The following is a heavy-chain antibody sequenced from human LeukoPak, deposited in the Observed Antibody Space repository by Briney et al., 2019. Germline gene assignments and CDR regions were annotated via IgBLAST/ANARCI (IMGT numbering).Heavy chain of an antibody. J-gene: IGHJ5*02. CDR3: AKGAGTDRT. V-gene: IGHV3-23*01. Sequence: AGGSLRLSCAASGFTFSSYAMSWVRQAPGKGLQWVSAISAGGVSTYYADSVKGRFTISRDNSKNTLYLQMNSLRAEDTAVYYCAKGAGTDRTWGQGTLVTVSS. CDR1: GFTFSSYA. CDR2: ISAGGVST.